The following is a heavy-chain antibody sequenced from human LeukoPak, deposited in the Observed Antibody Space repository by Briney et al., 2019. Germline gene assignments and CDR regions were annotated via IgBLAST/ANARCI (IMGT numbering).Heavy chain of an antibody. J-gene: IGHJ4*02. V-gene: IGHV3-23*01. D-gene: IGHD6-19*01. CDR3: AKDAGPYSSGWYSPVRGYFDY. CDR2: ISGSGGST. Sequence: PGGSLRLSCAASGFTFSSYAMSWVRQAPGKGLEWVSAISGSGGSTYYADSVKGRFTISRDNSKNTLYLQMNSLRAEDTAVYYCAKDAGPYSSGWYSPVRGYFDYWGQGTLVTVSS. CDR1: GFTFSSYA.